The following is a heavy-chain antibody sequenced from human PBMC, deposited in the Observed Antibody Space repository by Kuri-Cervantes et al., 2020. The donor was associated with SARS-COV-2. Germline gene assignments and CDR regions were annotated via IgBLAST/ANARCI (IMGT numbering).Heavy chain of an antibody. Sequence: ESLQISCTVSAGSIRNYYWNWVRQPAGKGLEWIGRIFTSGTTNCNPSLMSRVTMSIDTSKNQFSLRLTSVTAADTAVYYCAREGDGNYPEPFDYWGQGTLVTVSS. D-gene: IGHD1-7*01. J-gene: IGHJ4*02. CDR2: IFTSGTT. CDR1: AGSIRNYY. V-gene: IGHV4-4*07. CDR3: AREGDGNYPEPFDY.